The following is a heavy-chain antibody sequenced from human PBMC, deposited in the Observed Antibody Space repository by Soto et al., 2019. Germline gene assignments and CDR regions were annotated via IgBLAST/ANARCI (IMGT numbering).Heavy chain of an antibody. J-gene: IGHJ4*02. Sequence: ASETLSLTCTVSGASISSDGYSWSWIWQPPGKGLEWIGYFYHDGTTYYNPSLRSRVTISVDKSKNQFSLRLISVTAADTAVYYCAGSRYCSSTTCYFFDYWGQGALVTVSS. V-gene: IGHV4-30-2*01. CDR1: GASISSDGYS. CDR3: AGSRYCSSTTCYFFDY. CDR2: FYHDGTT. D-gene: IGHD2-2*01.